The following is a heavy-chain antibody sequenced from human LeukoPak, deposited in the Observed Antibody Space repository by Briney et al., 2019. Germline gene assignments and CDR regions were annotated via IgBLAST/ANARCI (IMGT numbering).Heavy chain of an antibody. D-gene: IGHD6-13*01. J-gene: IGHJ5*02. CDR1: GGSISSSSYY. CDR3: ARSPAGGSSSWYWFDP. V-gene: IGHV4-39*01. CDR2: IYYSGST. Sequence: SETLSLTCTVSGGSISSSSYYWGWIRQPPGKGLEWIGSIYYSGSTYYNPSLKSRVTISVDTSKNQFSLKLSSVTAADTAVYYCARSPAGGSSSWYWFDPWGQGTLVTASP.